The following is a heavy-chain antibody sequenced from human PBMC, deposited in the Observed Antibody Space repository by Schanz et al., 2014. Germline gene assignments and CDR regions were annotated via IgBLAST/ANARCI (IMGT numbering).Heavy chain of an antibody. V-gene: IGHV3-15*04. J-gene: IGHJ3*01. D-gene: IGHD1-20*01. CDR1: GFTFSEVY. Sequence: EARLVESGGGLVEPGGSLRLSCSGSGFTFSEVYMSWVRQAQGKRLGSVGPIENTANGATSDYAAPVKGRFTVSRDDSRNPLYLQRNTARTDDTGLYFCEAFNNRDEFKVGGRGTMVSVSS. CDR2: IENTANGATS. CDR3: EAFNNRDEFKV.